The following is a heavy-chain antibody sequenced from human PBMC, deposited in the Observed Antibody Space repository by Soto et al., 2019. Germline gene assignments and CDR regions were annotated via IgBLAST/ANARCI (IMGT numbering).Heavy chain of an antibody. CDR1: GYTFTSYG. D-gene: IGHD5-12*01. Sequence: ASGKVSCKASGYTFTSYGISWVRQAPGQGLEWMGWISAYNGNTNYAQKLQGRVTMTTDTSTSTAYMELRSLRSDDTAVYYCASGNSGYDYYGMDVWGQGTTGTVSS. V-gene: IGHV1-18*04. CDR3: ASGNSGYDYYGMDV. CDR2: ISAYNGNT. J-gene: IGHJ6*02.